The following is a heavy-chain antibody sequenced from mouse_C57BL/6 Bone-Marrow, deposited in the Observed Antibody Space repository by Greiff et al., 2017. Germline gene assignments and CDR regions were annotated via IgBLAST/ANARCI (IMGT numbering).Heavy chain of an antibody. V-gene: IGHV1-64*01. Sequence: QVQLQQPGAELVKPGASVKLSCKASGYTFTSYWMHWVKQRPGQGLEWIGMIHPNSGSTNYNEKFKSKATLTVDKSSSTAYMQLSSRPSEDSAVYYCARGIRRYEVAYWGQGTLVTVSA. J-gene: IGHJ3*01. D-gene: IGHD1-1*01. CDR2: IHPNSGST. CDR1: GYTFTSYW. CDR3: ARGIRRYEVAY.